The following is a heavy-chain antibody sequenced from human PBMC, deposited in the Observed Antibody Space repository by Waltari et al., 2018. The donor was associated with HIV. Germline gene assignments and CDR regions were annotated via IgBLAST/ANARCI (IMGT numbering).Heavy chain of an antibody. D-gene: IGHD3-10*01. J-gene: IGHJ6*02. CDR3: ARSPGYYYGSGSSMDV. CDR1: GFTFSSYS. Sequence: EVQLVESGGGLVKPGGSLRLSCAASGFTFSSYSLTWVRPAPGKGLEWVSSISSSSSYIYYADSVKGRFTISRDNAKNSLYLQMNSLRAEDTAVYYCARSPGYYYGSGSSMDVWGQGTTVTVSS. V-gene: IGHV3-21*01. CDR2: ISSSSSYI.